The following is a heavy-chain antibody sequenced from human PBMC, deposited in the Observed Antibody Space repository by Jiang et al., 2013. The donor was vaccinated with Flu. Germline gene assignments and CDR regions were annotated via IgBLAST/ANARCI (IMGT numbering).Heavy chain of an antibody. Sequence: GSGLVKPSETLSLTCTVSGGSISSSSYYWGWIRQPPGKGLEWIGSIYYSGSTYYNPSLKSRVTISVDTSKNQFSLKLSSVTAADTAVYYCARPESRRDGFKVGYWGQGNPGHRLL. J-gene: IGHJ4*02. V-gene: IGHV4-39*01. CDR3: ARPESRRDGFKVGY. CDR2: IYYSGST. CDR1: GGSISSSSYY. D-gene: IGHD5-24*01.